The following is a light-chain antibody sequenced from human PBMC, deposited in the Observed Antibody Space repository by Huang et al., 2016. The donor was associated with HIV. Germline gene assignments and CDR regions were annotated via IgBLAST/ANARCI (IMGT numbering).Light chain of an antibody. CDR1: QSISSH. Sequence: DIQMTQSPSSLSASVGDRVTITCRASQSISSHLNWYHQKPGKAPNLLIHTASSLQSGGPSRFSGSGSGTDFTLTSSGLQPEDFGTYFCQQSYITPPFTFGPGTKVDIK. CDR2: TAS. CDR3: QQSYITPPFT. J-gene: IGKJ3*01. V-gene: IGKV1-39*01.